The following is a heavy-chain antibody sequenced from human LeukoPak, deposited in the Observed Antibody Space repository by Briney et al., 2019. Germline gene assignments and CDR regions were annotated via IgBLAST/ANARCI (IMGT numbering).Heavy chain of an antibody. CDR2: INWNGGST. V-gene: IGHV3-20*04. J-gene: IGHJ4*02. CDR3: ARDCSSTSCLDC. D-gene: IGHD2-2*01. Sequence: PGGSLRLSCAASAFTFDDYGMSWVRQAPGKGLEWVSGINWNGGSTGYADSVKGRFTISRDNAKNSLYLQMNSLRAEDTAVYYCARDCSSTSCLDCWGQGTLVTVSS. CDR1: AFTFDDYG.